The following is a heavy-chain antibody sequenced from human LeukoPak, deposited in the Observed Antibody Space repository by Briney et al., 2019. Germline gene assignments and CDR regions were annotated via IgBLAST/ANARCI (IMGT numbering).Heavy chain of an antibody. CDR1: GGTFSSYA. J-gene: IGHJ6*02. CDR2: IIPIFGTA. V-gene: IGHV1-69*01. Sequence: SVKVSCTASGGTFSSYAISWVRQAPGQGLEWMGGIIPIFGTANYAQKFQGRVTITADESTSTAYMELSSLRSEDTAVYYCARDPRIGDWDEPAAIPYYYYYGMDVWGQGTTVTVSS. D-gene: IGHD2-2*01. CDR3: ARDPRIGDWDEPAAIPYYYYYGMDV.